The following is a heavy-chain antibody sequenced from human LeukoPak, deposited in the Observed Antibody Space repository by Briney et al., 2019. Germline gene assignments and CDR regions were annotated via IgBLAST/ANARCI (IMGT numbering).Heavy chain of an antibody. CDR1: GGTFSSYA. CDR3: ARDRARRIVGATTFGY. V-gene: IGHV1-69*04. Sequence: ASVKVSCKASGGTFSSYAISWVRQAPGQGLEWMGRIIPILGIAIYAQKFQGRVTMTRDTSISTAYMELSRLRSDDTAVYYCARDRARRIVGATTFGYWGQGTLVTVSS. J-gene: IGHJ4*02. D-gene: IGHD1-26*01. CDR2: IIPILGIA.